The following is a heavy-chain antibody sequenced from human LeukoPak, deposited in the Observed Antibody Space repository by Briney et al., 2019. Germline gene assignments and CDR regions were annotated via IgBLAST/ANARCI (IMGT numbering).Heavy chain of an antibody. D-gene: IGHD3-22*01. CDR1: GFTFSSYW. CDR3: ARGDQYYYDSSGYDY. V-gene: IGHV3-7*03. Sequence: QAGGSLRLSCAASGFTFSSYWMSWVRQAPGEGLEWVANIKQDGSEKYYVDSVKGRFTISRDNAKNSLYLQMNSLRAEDTAVYYCARGDQYYYDSSGYDYWGQGTLVTVSS. CDR2: IKQDGSEK. J-gene: IGHJ4*02.